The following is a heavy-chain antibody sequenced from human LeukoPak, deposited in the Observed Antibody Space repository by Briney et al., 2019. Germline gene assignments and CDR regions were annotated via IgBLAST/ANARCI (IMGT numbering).Heavy chain of an antibody. D-gene: IGHD4-17*01. CDR3: ARRGLRSNWFDP. J-gene: IGHJ5*02. CDR2: MNPNSGNT. V-gene: IGHV1-8*01. Sequence: ASVKVSCRASGYTFTSYDINWVRQATGQGLEWMGWMNPNSGNTGYAQKFQGRVTITRNTSISTAYMELSSLRSEDTAVYYCARRGLRSNWFDPWGQGTLVTVSS. CDR1: GYTFTSYD.